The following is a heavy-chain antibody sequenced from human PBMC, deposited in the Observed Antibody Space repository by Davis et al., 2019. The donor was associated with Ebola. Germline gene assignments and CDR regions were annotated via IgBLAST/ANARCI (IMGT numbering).Heavy chain of an antibody. D-gene: IGHD6-19*01. CDR1: GFTFSSYA. CDR2: IGVSGGTT. CDR3: AKGPTRSGYY. V-gene: IGHV3-23*01. Sequence: GESLKISCAASGFTFSSYAMNWVRQAPGKGLEWVSGIGVSGGTTYADSVKGRFTISRDNSQNTLYLQMTGLRAEDTAIYYCAKGPTRSGYYWGQGTLVTVSS. J-gene: IGHJ4*02.